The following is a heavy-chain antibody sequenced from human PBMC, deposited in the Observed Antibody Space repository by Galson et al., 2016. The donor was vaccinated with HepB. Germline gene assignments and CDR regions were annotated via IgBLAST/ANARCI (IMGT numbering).Heavy chain of an antibody. V-gene: IGHV4-61*02. CDR2: ISTSGTA. J-gene: IGHJ4*02. CDR3: ATMPDS. D-gene: IGHD2-2*01. Sequence: TLSLTCTVSGGSITSGTKYWTWIRQPAGKGLEWIGGISTSGTANYNPSLRSRVTISLDTSKTHLSLKLRSVTASHTAMYYCATMPDSWGQGTLVTVSS. CDR1: GGSITSGTKY.